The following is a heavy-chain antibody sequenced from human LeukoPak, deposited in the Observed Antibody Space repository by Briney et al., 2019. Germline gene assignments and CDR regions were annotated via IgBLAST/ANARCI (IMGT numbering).Heavy chain of an antibody. D-gene: IGHD2-15*01. CDR3: ARPPLGYCSGGSCYSMAFDI. V-gene: IGHV5-51*01. CDR1: GYSFTSYW. CDR2: IYPGDSDT. J-gene: IGHJ3*02. Sequence: GGSLKISCKGSGYSFTSYWIGWVRQRPGKGLEWMGIIYPGDSDTRYSPSFQGQVTISADKSISTAYLQWSSLKASDTAMYYCARPPLGYCSGGSCYSMAFDIWGQGTMVTVSS.